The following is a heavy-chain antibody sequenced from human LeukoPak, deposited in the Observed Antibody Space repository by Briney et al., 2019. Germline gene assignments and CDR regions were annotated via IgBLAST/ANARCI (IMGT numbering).Heavy chain of an antibody. V-gene: IGHV1-2*02. CDR3: ARERDTAMVTGDAFDI. D-gene: IGHD5-18*01. CDR2: INPNSGGT. Sequence: ASMKVSCKASGYTFTGYYMHWVRQAPGQGLEWMGWINPNSGGTNYAQKFQGRVTMTRDTSISTAYMELSRLRSDDTAVYYCARERDTAMVTGDAFDIWGQGTMVTVSS. J-gene: IGHJ3*02. CDR1: GYTFTGYY.